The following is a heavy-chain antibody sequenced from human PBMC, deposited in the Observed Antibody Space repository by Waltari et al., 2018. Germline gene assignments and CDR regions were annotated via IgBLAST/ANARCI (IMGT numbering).Heavy chain of an antibody. CDR1: GFTFSSYW. J-gene: IGHJ4*02. Sequence: EVQLVESGGGLVQPGGSLRLSCAASGFTFSSYWMHWVRQAPGKGLVWVSRINSAGSSTSYADSVKGRFTISRDNARNTLYLRMNSLRAEDTAVYYCARGSGYRQLGPFDYWGQGTLVTVSS. V-gene: IGHV3-74*01. CDR2: INSAGSST. CDR3: ARGSGYRQLGPFDY. D-gene: IGHD6-13*01.